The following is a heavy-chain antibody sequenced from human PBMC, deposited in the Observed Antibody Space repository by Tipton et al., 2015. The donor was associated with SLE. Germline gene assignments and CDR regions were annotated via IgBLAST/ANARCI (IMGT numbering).Heavy chain of an antibody. D-gene: IGHD6-13*01. CDR2: IFDSWTT. CDR3: ARGPYIAAAQLLH. Sequence: TLSLTCTVSGGSITNYYWNWIRQPPGKGLEWIGYIFDSWTTAYSPSLKSRVTISLDTSMSRFSLRLTSVTAEDTAVYYCARGPYIAAAQLLHWGPGTLVTVSS. V-gene: IGHV4-59*01. CDR1: GGSITNYY. J-gene: IGHJ1*01.